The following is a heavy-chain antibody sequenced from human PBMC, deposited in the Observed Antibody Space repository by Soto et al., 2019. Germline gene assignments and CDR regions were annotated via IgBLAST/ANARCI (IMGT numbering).Heavy chain of an antibody. CDR1: GFTVSSKY. J-gene: IGHJ6*04. CDR3: ARDDVLCDGGRCYGVPLDV. D-gene: IGHD2-15*01. Sequence: EVQLVESGGGLVQPGGSLRLSCAASGFTVSSKYMSWVRQAPGKGLEWVSLIQSGGPTYYADSVKGRFTISRDTSENRVHLQMDSLRAEYTAVYYCARDDVLCDGGRCYGVPLDVWCKGTTVTVSS. CDR2: IQSGGPT. V-gene: IGHV3-66*01.